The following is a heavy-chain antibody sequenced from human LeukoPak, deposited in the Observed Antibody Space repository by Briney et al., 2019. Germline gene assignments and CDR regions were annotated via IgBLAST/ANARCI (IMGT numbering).Heavy chain of an antibody. Sequence: ASVKVSCKASGYTFSSYSISWVRQAPGQGLEWMGWINPNSGGTNYAQKFQDRVTMTRDTSISTAYMELSRLRSDDTAMYFCARAYTGFEAFDYWGQGTLVTVSS. CDR3: ARAYTGFEAFDY. J-gene: IGHJ4*02. CDR2: INPNSGGT. CDR1: GYTFSSYS. V-gene: IGHV1-2*02. D-gene: IGHD5-12*01.